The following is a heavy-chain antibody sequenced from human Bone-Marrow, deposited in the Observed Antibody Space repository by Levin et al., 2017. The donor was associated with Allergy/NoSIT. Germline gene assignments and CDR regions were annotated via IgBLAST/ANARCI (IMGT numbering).Heavy chain of an antibody. Sequence: TGGSLRLSCAASGFTFSNYAMNWVRQAPGKGLEWVSVIGGSGGSTYYADSVKGRFTISRDNPKNTLYLQMSSLRAEDTAAYYCAKDESRYCSGGSCYQGMGYGMDVWGQGTTVTVSS. J-gene: IGHJ6*02. D-gene: IGHD2-15*01. V-gene: IGHV3-23*01. CDR1: GFTFSNYA. CDR3: AKDESRYCSGGSCYQGMGYGMDV. CDR2: IGGSGGST.